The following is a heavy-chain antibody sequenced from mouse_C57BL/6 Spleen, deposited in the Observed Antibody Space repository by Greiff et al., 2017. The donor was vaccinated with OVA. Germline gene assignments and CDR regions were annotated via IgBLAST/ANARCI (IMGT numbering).Heavy chain of an antibody. CDR1: GFSLTSYA. CDR2: IWTGGGT. Sequence: LQESGPGLVAPSQSLSITCTVSGFSLTSYAISWVRQPPGKGLEWLGVIWTGGGTNYNSALKTRLSISKDNSKSQVFLKMNSLQTDDTARYYCARNDYYGSSSHWYFDVWGTGTTVTVSS. J-gene: IGHJ1*03. V-gene: IGHV2-9-1*01. D-gene: IGHD1-1*01. CDR3: ARNDYYGSSSHWYFDV.